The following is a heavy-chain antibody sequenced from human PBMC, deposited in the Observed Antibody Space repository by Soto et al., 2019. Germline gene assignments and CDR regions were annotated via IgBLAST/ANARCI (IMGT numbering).Heavy chain of an antibody. CDR3: ARTYLPYYGSGSPYGMDV. CDR2: VNHSGST. J-gene: IGHJ6*02. Sequence: QVQLQQWGAGLLKPSETLSLTCGVYGGSFSGYYWSWIRQPPGKGLEWIGEVNHSGSTNYNPSLKRRFTISVDTSQIQFSLTLSSVTAADTALYYCARTYLPYYGSGSPYGMDVWGQGTTVTVSS. V-gene: IGHV4-34*01. D-gene: IGHD3-10*01. CDR1: GGSFSGYY.